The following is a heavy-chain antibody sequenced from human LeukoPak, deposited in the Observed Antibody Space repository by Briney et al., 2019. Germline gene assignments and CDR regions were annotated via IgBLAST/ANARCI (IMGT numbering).Heavy chain of an antibody. D-gene: IGHD3-10*01. J-gene: IGHJ4*02. CDR3: ARGTRFGELSNFDY. CDR1: GGTFSRYA. CDR2: IIPIFGTA. Sequence: GASVKVSCKASGGTFSRYAISWVRQAPGQGLEWMEGIIPIFGTANYAQKFQGRVTITTDESTSTAYMELSSLRSEDTAVYYCARGTRFGELSNFDYWGQGTLVTVSS. V-gene: IGHV1-69*05.